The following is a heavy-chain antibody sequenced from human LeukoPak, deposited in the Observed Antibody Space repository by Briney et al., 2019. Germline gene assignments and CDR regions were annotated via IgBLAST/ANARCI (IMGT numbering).Heavy chain of an antibody. CDR1: GYTFTSYG. J-gene: IGHJ4*02. Sequence: ASVKVSCKASGYTFTSYGISWVRQAPGQGLEWMGRISAYSGNTNYAQNLQGRVTMTTDTSTSTAYMELRSLRSDDTAVYYCARANEVQIWSVLDCWGQGTLVTVSS. D-gene: IGHD5-18*01. V-gene: IGHV1-18*01. CDR3: ARANEVQIWSVLDC. CDR2: ISAYSGNT.